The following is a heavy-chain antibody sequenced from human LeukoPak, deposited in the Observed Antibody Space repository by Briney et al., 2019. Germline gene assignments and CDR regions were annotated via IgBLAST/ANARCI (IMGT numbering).Heavy chain of an antibody. J-gene: IGHJ6*02. CDR1: GLTFSSYS. Sequence: GGSLRLSCAASGLTFSSYSMNWVRQAPGKGLEWVSSISSSSSYIYYADSVKGRFTISRDNAKNSLYLQMNSLRAEDTAVYYCARLSYDFWSGYYATANYYYYGMDVWGQGTTVTVSS. D-gene: IGHD3-3*01. CDR2: ISSSSSYI. V-gene: IGHV3-21*01. CDR3: ARLSYDFWSGYYATANYYYYGMDV.